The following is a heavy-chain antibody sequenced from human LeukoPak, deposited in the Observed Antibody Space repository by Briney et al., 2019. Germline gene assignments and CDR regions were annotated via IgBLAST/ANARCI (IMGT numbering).Heavy chain of an antibody. V-gene: IGHV4-59*11. CDR3: ARGRSSLDL. Sequence: TSETLSLTCTVAAGSISNHYWSWMRQSPGKGLEWIAYIFYTGSYNYNPSLKSRVYISVDTSKNQFSPNLTSVTAADTAVYYCARGRSSLDLWGQGTLVTVSS. J-gene: IGHJ5*02. CDR1: AGSISNHY. D-gene: IGHD6-19*01. CDR2: IFYTGSY.